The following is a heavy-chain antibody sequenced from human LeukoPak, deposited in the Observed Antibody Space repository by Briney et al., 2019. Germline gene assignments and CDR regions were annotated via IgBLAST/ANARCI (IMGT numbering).Heavy chain of an antibody. V-gene: IGHV4-59*08. D-gene: IGHD5-24*01. Sequence: SEALSLTCTVSGGSISTYFWSWIRQPPGKGLEWIGYIYYSGSTKYNPSLKSRVTISVDTSKNQFSLKLSSVTAADTAVYYCARGARAGYNLEPFDYWGQGTLVTVSS. CDR3: ARGARAGYNLEPFDY. CDR1: GGSISTYF. CDR2: IYYSGST. J-gene: IGHJ4*02.